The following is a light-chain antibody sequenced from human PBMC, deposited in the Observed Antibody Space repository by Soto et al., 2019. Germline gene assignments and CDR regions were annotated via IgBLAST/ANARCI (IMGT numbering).Light chain of an antibody. CDR3: SSYTSSIS. CDR2: DVN. Sequence: QSALTQPASVSGSPGQSITISCTGTSSDVGGYNYVSWYQQHLGKAPKLMIYDVNTRPSGVSNRFSGSKSGNTASLTISGLQAEDEADYYCSSYTSSISFGGGTKVTVL. V-gene: IGLV2-14*01. CDR1: SSDVGGYNY. J-gene: IGLJ2*01.